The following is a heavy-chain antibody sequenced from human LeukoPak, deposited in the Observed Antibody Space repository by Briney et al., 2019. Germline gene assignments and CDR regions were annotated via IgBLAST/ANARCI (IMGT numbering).Heavy chain of an antibody. CDR2: INPSSGRT. D-gene: IGHD4-17*01. V-gene: IGHV1-46*01. CDR3: ARDGEYLSYYYYMDV. J-gene: IGHJ6*03. Sequence: ASVKVSCKASGYTFTSYYMHWVRQAPGQGLEWMGMINPSSGRTSYAQKFQGRVTMTSDTSTSTVYMEVSSLRSEDTALYYCARDGEYLSYYYYMDVWGKGTTVTISS. CDR1: GYTFTSYY.